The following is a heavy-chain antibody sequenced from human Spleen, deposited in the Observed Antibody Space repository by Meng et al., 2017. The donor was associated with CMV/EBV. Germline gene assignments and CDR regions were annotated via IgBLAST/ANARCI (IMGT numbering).Heavy chain of an antibody. Sequence: SAIGWVRQSPGHGLVWLGGFLPVFDTPHYAQPFQGRLTITTDESRTTAYMELSSLSSEDTAIYHCARWRWVNFTPSSGRGYYFDSWGRGTLVTVSS. CDR1: SA. D-gene: IGHD6-6*01. V-gene: IGHV1-69*05. J-gene: IGHJ4*02. CDR3: ARWRWVNFTPSSGRGYYFDS. CDR2: FLPVFDTP.